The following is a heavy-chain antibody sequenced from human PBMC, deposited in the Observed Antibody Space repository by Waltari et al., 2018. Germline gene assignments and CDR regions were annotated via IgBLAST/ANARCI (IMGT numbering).Heavy chain of an antibody. CDR2: IYHSGST. D-gene: IGHD3-22*01. J-gene: IGHJ3*02. Sequence: QVQLQESGPGLVKPSETLSLTCAVSGYSISSGYYWGWIRQPPGKGLEWIGSIYHSGSTYYNPSLKSRVTISVDTSKNQFSLKLSSVNAADTAVYYCARDRSITMIVVVSSAFDIWGQGTMVTVSS. CDR3: ARDRSITMIVVVSSAFDI. V-gene: IGHV4-38-2*02. CDR1: GYSISSGYY.